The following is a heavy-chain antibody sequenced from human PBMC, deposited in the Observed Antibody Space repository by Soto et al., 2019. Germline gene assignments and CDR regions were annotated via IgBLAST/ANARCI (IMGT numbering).Heavy chain of an antibody. CDR2: IYYSGST. CDR1: GGSISSYY. J-gene: IGHJ5*02. Sequence: QVQLQESGPGLVKPSETLSLTCTVSGGSISSYYWSWIRQPPGKGLEWIGYIYYSGSTNYNPSLKSRVTKTVDTSQNHFSLKLSYVTAADTAVSSCAKNCGSDVRAYNWFDPWGQGTLVTVSS. V-gene: IGHV4-59*08. CDR3: AKNCGSDVRAYNWFDP. D-gene: IGHD2-21*02.